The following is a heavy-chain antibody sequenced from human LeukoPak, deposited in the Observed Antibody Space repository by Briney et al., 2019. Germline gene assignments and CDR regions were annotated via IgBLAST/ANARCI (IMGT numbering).Heavy chain of an antibody. J-gene: IGHJ4*02. CDR3: ARAAAGPAFDY. D-gene: IGHD6-13*01. Sequence: PSETLSLTCTVAGASISSYYWSWIRQPPGKGLEWIGLIYTSGSTNYNPSLKSRVTMSVDTSKNQFSLKLSSVTAADTAVYYCARAAAGPAFDYWGQGTLVTVSS. CDR1: GASISSYY. CDR2: IYTSGST. V-gene: IGHV4-4*07.